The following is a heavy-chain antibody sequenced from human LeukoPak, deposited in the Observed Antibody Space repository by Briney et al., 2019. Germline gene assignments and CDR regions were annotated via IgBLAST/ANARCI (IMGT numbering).Heavy chain of an antibody. V-gene: IGHV3-23*01. CDR2: ISGTGGSV. D-gene: IGHD3-3*01. CDR1: GFTLNSYA. J-gene: IGHJ4*02. Sequence: PGGSLRLSCAASGFTLNSYAMNWVRQAPGKGLEWVSSISGTGGSVYYAVSVKGRFTISRDNSKNTLYLQMNSLRAEDTAVYYCARGFWSGYGFDYWGQGTLVTVSS. CDR3: ARGFWSGYGFDY.